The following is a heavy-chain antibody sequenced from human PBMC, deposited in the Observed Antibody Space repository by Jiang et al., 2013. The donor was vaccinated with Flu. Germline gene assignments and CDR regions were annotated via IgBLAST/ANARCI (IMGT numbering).Heavy chain of an antibody. CDR3: ARDRSTGDY. J-gene: IGHJ4*02. D-gene: IGHD4-11*01. CDR2: VRVDSGQT. Sequence: GISWVRQAPGQGLEWMGWVRVDSGQTDYAXKFQGRVTMTTDRSTTTVYMELRRLTSDDTAVYYCARDRSTGDYWGHGNPGHRLL. CDR1: G. V-gene: IGHV1-18*01.